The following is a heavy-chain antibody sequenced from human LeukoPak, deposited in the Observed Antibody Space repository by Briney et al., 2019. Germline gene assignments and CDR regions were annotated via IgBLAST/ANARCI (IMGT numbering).Heavy chain of an antibody. D-gene: IGHD1-26*01. V-gene: IGHV4-38-2*02. Sequence: SKTLSLTCTVSGYSISSDYYWGWIRQPPGKGLEWIGSIYHSGSTYYKPSLKSRVTISVYTSKTQFALKLRSVTAADTAVYYCARAKSRGSHIDDWGQGTLVTVSS. CDR3: ARAKSRGSHIDD. J-gene: IGHJ4*02. CDR2: IYHSGST. CDR1: GYSISSDYY.